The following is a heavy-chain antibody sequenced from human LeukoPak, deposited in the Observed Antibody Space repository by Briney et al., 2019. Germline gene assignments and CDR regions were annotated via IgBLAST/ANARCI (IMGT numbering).Heavy chain of an antibody. CDR1: GFTFSSYA. J-gene: IGHJ5*02. CDR3: AKLSAYDSSGYYRNWFDP. Sequence: GGSLRLSCAASGFTFSSYAMSWVRQAPGKGLEWVSGISGNGDSTYYADSVKGRFTISRDTSKNTLHLQMNSLRAEDTAVYYCAKLSAYDSSGYYRNWFDPWGQGTLVTVSS. D-gene: IGHD3-22*01. V-gene: IGHV3-23*01. CDR2: ISGNGDST.